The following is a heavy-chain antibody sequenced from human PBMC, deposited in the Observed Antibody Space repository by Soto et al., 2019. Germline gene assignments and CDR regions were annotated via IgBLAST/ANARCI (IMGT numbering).Heavy chain of an antibody. CDR1: GFTFSSYW. V-gene: IGHV3-7*01. CDR3: ATLPSTVTRGYYYYYMDV. Sequence: GGSLRLSCAASGFTFSSYWMSWVRQAPGKGLEWVANIKQDGSEKYYVDSVKGRFTISGDNANNSLYLQMNSLRAEDTAVYYCATLPSTVTRGYYYYYMDVWGKGTTVTVSS. J-gene: IGHJ6*03. CDR2: IKQDGSEK. D-gene: IGHD4-4*01.